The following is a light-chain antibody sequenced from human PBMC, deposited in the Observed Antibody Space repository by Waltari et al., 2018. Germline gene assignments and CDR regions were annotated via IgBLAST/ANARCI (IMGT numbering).Light chain of an antibody. V-gene: IGLV2-14*03. Sequence: QSALSQPASVSGSPGQYITISCTAASSAVLRHDYASSYQQHTGKAPKLIIRDVNNRPSGVSNRFSGSKSGNTASLTISGLQAEDEADYYCSSYSTSSSLILFGEGTKVTVL. CDR1: SSAVLRHDY. CDR3: SSYSTSSSLIL. J-gene: IGLJ2*01. CDR2: DVN.